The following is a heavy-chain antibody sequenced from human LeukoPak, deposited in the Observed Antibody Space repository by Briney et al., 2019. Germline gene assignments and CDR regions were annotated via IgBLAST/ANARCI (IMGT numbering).Heavy chain of an antibody. D-gene: IGHD6-13*01. CDR1: GFTFSSYS. V-gene: IGHV3-48*01. J-gene: IGHJ4*02. CDR3: AKGVGAAAGLFDY. CDR2: ISSSSSTI. Sequence: GGSLRLSCVASGFTFSSYSMNWVRQAPGKGLEWVSYISSSSSTIYYADSVKGRFTISRDNAKNTLYLQMNSLRAEDTAVYYCAKGVGAAAGLFDYWGQGTLVTVSS.